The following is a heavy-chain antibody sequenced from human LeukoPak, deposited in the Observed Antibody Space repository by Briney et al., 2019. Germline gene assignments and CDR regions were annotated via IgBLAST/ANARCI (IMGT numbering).Heavy chain of an antibody. V-gene: IGHV3-74*01. Sequence: SGGSLRLSCAASGLTFSSSWMHWVRQAPGKGLVWVSRINSDGSSTSYADSVKGRFTISRDNAKNTLYLQMNSLRAEDTAVYYCARTPRSNDFDYWGQGTLVTVSS. D-gene: IGHD4-11*01. J-gene: IGHJ4*02. CDR3: ARTPRSNDFDY. CDR2: INSDGSST. CDR1: GLTFSSSW.